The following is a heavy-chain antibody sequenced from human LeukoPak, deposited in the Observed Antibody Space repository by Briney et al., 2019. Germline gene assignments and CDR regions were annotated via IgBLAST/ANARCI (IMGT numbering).Heavy chain of an antibody. CDR2: IYYSGST. D-gene: IGHD6-19*01. Sequence: SETLSLTCTVSGGSISSYYWSWIRQPPGKGLEWIGYIYYSGSTNYNPSLKSRVTISVDTSKNQFSLKLSSVTAADTAVYYCARQSSGWYEFDYWGQGTLVTGSS. CDR1: GGSISSYY. J-gene: IGHJ4*02. CDR3: ARQSSGWYEFDY. V-gene: IGHV4-59*08.